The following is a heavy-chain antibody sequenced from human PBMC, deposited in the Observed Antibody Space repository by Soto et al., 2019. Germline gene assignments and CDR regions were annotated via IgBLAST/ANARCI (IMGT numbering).Heavy chain of an antibody. Sequence: SETLSLTCSVSGGSIRDSYWTWIRQPAGKGLEWIGRIYGSGSTNYNPSFKSRVNMSVDKSKNQFSLTLSLVTAADTAVYYCARDGGFSSGWTAYFDFWGPGTMVTVSS. D-gene: IGHD6-19*01. J-gene: IGHJ4*02. CDR2: IYGSGST. CDR3: ARDGGFSSGWTAYFDF. CDR1: GGSIRDSY. V-gene: IGHV4-4*07.